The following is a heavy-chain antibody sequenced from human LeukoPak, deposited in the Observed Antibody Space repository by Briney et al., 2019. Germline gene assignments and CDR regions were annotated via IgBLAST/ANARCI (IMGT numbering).Heavy chain of an antibody. J-gene: IGHJ4*02. CDR1: GGSISSGDYY. CDR2: IYYSGST. CDR3: ARRPPGTGLDY. Sequence: SETLSLTCTVSGGSISSGDYYWSWIRQPPGKGLEWIGYIYYSGSTYYNPSLKSRVTISVDTSKNQFSLKLSSVTAADTAVYYCARRPPGTGLDYWGQGTLVTVSS. D-gene: IGHD1-14*01. V-gene: IGHV4-30-4*01.